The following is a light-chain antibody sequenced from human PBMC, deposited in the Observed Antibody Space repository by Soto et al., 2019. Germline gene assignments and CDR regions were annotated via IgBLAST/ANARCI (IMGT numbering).Light chain of an antibody. J-gene: IGKJ1*01. V-gene: IGKV1-9*01. CDR1: QGISSY. CDR3: QQLNSYPWT. CDR2: AAS. Sequence: DIQMTQSPSTLSASVGDRVPITCLASQGISSYLAWYQQKPGKAPKLLIYAASTLQSGVPARFSGSGSGTEFTLTISSLQPEDFATYYCQQLNSYPWTFGQGTKVDI.